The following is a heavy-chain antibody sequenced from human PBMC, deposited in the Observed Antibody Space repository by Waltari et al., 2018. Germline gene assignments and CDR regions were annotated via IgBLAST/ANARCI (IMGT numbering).Heavy chain of an antibody. CDR3: ARSYGLLGITSGPHMDV. V-gene: IGHV4-34*01. D-gene: IGHD7-27*01. CDR1: GGSFSGYY. Sequence: QVQLQQWGAGLLKPSETLSLTCAVYGGSFSGYYWSWIRQPPGKGLEWIGEINHSGSTNYNPSLKSRVTISVDTSKNQFSLKLSSVTAADTAVYYCARSYGLLGITSGPHMDVWGKGTTVTISS. J-gene: IGHJ6*03. CDR2: INHSGST.